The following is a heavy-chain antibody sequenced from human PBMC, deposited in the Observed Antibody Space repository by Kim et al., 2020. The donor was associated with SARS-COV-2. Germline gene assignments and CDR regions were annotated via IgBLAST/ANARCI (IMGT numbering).Heavy chain of an antibody. CDR2: ITGGGQYT. J-gene: IGHJ4*02. D-gene: IGHD5-18*01. CDR1: GFTFDNHA. V-gene: IGHV3-23*01. Sequence: WGSLRLSCAASGFTFDNHAMAWVRRAPGEGLEWITAITGGGQYTDYADSVKGHFVISRDNSKNTPYLQMDSLRADDTAVYYCARRRGDSYGDFDYWGQGTLVTVSS. CDR3: ARRRGDSYGDFDY.